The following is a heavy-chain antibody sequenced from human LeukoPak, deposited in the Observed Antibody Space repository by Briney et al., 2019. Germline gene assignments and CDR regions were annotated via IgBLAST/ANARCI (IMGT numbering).Heavy chain of an antibody. CDR2: IRSNANDYAT. V-gene: IGHV3-73*01. J-gene: IGHJ6*03. CDR3: AKVGENSGWTPYEGNYYYYMDV. Sequence: GGSLRLSCAASGFSFSGSAIHWVRQASGKGLEWVGRIRSNANDYATAYAASVKGRFTISRDNSKNTLYLQMNSLRAEDTAVYYCAKVGENSGWTPYEGNYYYYMDVWGKGTTVTISS. CDR1: GFSFSGSA. D-gene: IGHD6-19*01.